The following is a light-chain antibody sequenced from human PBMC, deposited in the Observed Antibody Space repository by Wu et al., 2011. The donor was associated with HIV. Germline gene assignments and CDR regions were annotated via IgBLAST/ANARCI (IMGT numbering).Light chain of an antibody. CDR3: QQYGSSPPYS. CDR2: DTS. CDR1: QTVTNTY. Sequence: EIVLTQSPGTLSLSPGERATLSCRASQTVTNTYLAWYQQKSGQAPRLLIYDTSIRATGIPDRFSGSGSGTDFTLTISRLEPEDFAVYYCQQYGSSPPYSFGQGTKLEIK. J-gene: IGKJ2*03. V-gene: IGKV3-20*01.